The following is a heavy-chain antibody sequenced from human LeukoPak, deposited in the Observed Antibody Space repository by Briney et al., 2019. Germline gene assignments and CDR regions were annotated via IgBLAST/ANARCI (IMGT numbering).Heavy chain of an antibody. CDR2: ISGSGGST. CDR1: GFTFSSYA. V-gene: IGHV3-23*01. Sequence: PGGSLRLSCAASGFTFSSYAMSWVRQAPGKGLEWVSAISGSGGSTYYADSVKGRFTISRDNSKNTLYLQMNSLRAEDTAVYYCAKDRLRDYYDSSGYYYDDAFDIWGQGTMVIVSS. J-gene: IGHJ3*02. CDR3: AKDRLRDYYDSSGYYYDDAFDI. D-gene: IGHD3-22*01.